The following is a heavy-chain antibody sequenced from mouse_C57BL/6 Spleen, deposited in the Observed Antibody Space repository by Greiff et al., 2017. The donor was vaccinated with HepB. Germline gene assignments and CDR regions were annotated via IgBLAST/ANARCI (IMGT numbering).Heavy chain of an antibody. CDR2: ISSGGSYT. Sequence: EVKLQESGGDLVKPGGSLKLSCAASGFTFSSYGMSWVRQTPDKRLEWVATISSGGSYTYYPDSVKGRFTISRDNAKNTLYLQMSSLKSEDTAMYYCARHGGDGYDFDYWGQGTTLTVSS. D-gene: IGHD2-2*01. CDR1: GFTFSSYG. CDR3: ARHGGDGYDFDY. V-gene: IGHV5-6*01. J-gene: IGHJ2*01.